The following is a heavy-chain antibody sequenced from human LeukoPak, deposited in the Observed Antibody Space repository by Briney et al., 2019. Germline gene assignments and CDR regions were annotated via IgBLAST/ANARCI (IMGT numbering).Heavy chain of an antibody. J-gene: IGHJ3*02. D-gene: IGHD2-21*02. CDR1: GFTFSSYG. CDR2: IRYDGSNK. V-gene: IGHV3-30*02. Sequence: GGSLRLSCAASGFTFSSYGMHWVRQAPGKGLEWVAFIRYDGSNKYYADSVKGRFTISRDNSKNTLYLQMNSLRAEDTAVYYCARGPYCGGDCYSGDAFDIWGQGTMVTVSS. CDR3: ARGPYCGGDCYSGDAFDI.